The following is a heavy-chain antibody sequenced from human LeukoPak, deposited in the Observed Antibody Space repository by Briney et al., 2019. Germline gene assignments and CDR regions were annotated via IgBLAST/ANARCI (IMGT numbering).Heavy chain of an antibody. CDR1: GYTFTGYY. CDR3: ARYSSSWYGNYYYYMDV. CDR2: INPNSGGT. V-gene: IGHV1-2*02. Sequence: ASVKVSCKASGYTFTGYYMHWVRQAPGRGLEWMGWINPNSGGTNYAQKFQGRVTMTRDTSISTAYMELSRLRSDDTAVYYCARYSSSWYGNYYYYMDVWGKGTTVTVSS. J-gene: IGHJ6*03. D-gene: IGHD6-13*01.